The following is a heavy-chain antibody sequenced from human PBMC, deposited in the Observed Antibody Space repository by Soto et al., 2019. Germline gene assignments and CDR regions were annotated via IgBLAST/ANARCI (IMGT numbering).Heavy chain of an antibody. J-gene: IGHJ4*02. Sequence: SETLSLTCTVSGGSISSGDYYWSWIRQPPGKGLEWIGYIYYSGSTYYNPSLKSRVTISVDTSKNQFSLKLSSVTAADTAVYYCARERPRVWGDAPANSGNFYYWGKGTLVPVAA. CDR2: IYYSGST. V-gene: IGHV4-30-4*01. D-gene: IGHD1-26*01. CDR3: ARERPRVWGDAPANSGNFYY. CDR1: GGSISSGDYY.